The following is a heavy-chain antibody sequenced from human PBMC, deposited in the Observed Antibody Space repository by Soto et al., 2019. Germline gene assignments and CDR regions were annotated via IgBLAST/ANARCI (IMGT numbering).Heavy chain of an antibody. CDR1: GYTFTGYY. Sequence: ASVKVSCKASGYTFTGYYMHWVRQAPGQGLEWMGWINPNSGGTNYAQKFQGRVTMTRDTSISTAYMELSRLRSDDTAVYYCARDNGYDSSGYDAFDIWGQGTMVTVSS. CDR3: ARDNGYDSSGYDAFDI. J-gene: IGHJ3*02. D-gene: IGHD3-22*01. V-gene: IGHV1-2*02. CDR2: INPNSGGT.